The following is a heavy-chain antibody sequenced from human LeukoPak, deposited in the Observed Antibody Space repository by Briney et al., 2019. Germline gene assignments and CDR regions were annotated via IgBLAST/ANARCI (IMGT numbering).Heavy chain of an antibody. CDR1: GGSISSYY. V-gene: IGHV4-4*09. CDR3: ARLGGWFDP. CDR2: IYTSVST. J-gene: IGHJ5*02. Sequence: SETLSLTCTVSGGSISSYYWSWIRQPPGKGLEWIGYIYTSVSTNYNPSLKSRVTISVDTSKNQFSLKLSSVTAADTAVYYCARLGGWFDPWGQGTLVTVSS.